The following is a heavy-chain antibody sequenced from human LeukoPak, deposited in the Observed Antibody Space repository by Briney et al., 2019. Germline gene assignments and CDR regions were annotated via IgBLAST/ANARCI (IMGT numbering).Heavy chain of an antibody. Sequence: GGSLRLSCAASGFTFSDYYMSWIRQAPGKGLGWVSYISSSGSTIYYADSVKGRFTISRNNAKNSLYLQMNSLRAEDTAVYYCARVFRGYSYGLDFDYWGQGTLVTVSS. V-gene: IGHV3-11*01. CDR2: ISSSGSTI. CDR1: GFTFSDYY. J-gene: IGHJ4*02. D-gene: IGHD5-18*01. CDR3: ARVFRGYSYGLDFDY.